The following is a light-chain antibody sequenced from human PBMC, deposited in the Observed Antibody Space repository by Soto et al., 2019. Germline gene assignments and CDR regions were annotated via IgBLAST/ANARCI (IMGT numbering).Light chain of an antibody. CDR1: QSVSSSY. J-gene: IGKJ3*01. CDR2: GAS. V-gene: IGKV3-20*01. CDR3: QQYGSSPFP. Sequence: EIVLTQSPGTLSLSPGERATLSCRASQSVSSSYLAWYQQKPGQAPRLLIYGASSRATGIPDRFSGSGSGKDFTLTISRLEPEDFAVYYCQQYGSSPFPLGPETKVDIK.